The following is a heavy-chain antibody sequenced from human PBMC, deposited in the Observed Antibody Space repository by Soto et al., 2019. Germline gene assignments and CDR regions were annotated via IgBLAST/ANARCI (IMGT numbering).Heavy chain of an antibody. CDR3: ARGTITTLDH. V-gene: IGHV3-21*02. Sequence: EVQLVESGGGPVKPGGSLRLSCAASGFTFDTSGMNWVRQAPGKGLEWVSFISSSSTYIYYGDSVKGRFTISRDNAKKSLYLQMDSLRAEDTAVYYCARGTITTLDHWGQGTLVTVSS. J-gene: IGHJ4*02. CDR2: ISSSSTYI. CDR1: GFTFDTSG. D-gene: IGHD5-12*01.